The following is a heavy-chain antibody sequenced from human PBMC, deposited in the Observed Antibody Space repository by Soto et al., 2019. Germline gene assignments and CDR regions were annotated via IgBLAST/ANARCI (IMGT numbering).Heavy chain of an antibody. J-gene: IGHJ6*02. CDR3: ANRYYYDSSGYVIWGDYYYGMDV. CDR2: ISGSGGST. V-gene: IGHV3-23*01. D-gene: IGHD3-22*01. Sequence: GGSLRLSCAASGFTFSSYAMSWVRQAQGKGLEWVSAISGSGGSTYYADSVKGRFTISRDNSKNKLYLQMNSLRAEDTAVYYCANRYYYDSSGYVIWGDYYYGMDVWGQGTTVTVSS. CDR1: GFTFSSYA.